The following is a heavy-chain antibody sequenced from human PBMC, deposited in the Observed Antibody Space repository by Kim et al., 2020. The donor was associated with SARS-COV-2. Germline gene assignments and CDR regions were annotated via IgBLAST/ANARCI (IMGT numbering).Heavy chain of an antibody. CDR2: ISVDGSIT. V-gene: IGHV3-74*01. CDR1: RFTFNNYG. CDR3: ARGFFRDGFYV. D-gene: IGHD3-10*01. Sequence: GGSLRLSCAVSRFTFNNYGINWVRHAPGMGLVWVSRISVDGSITNYADSVKGRFTMSRDNDENTLYLQMNSLRTEDTAVYYCARGFFRDGFYVWGQGTTVTVSS. J-gene: IGHJ6*02.